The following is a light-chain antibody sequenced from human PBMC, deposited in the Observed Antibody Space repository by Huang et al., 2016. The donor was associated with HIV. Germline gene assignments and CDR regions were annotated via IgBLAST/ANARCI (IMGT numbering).Light chain of an antibody. Sequence: DIQMTQSPSSLSASVGDRVTITCRASQSISSYLNWYQQTPGKAPKLLIYTAASLQSGVPSRVRGSGSGTDCTLTISSLQPEDFATYYCQQGYSTPYTFGQGTKLEIK. V-gene: IGKV1-39*01. CDR3: QQGYSTPYT. CDR2: TAA. J-gene: IGKJ2*01. CDR1: QSISSY.